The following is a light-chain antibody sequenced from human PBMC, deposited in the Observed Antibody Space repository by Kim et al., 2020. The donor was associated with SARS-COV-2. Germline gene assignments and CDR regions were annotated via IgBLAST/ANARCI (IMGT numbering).Light chain of an antibody. V-gene: IGLV3-9*01. CDR3: HVWDSNTAV. CDR1: SIGAKS. J-gene: IGLJ3*02. Sequence: VALGQTAMITCGGSSIGAKSVHWYQQKPGQAPVLVIYRDRNRPSGIPERFSGSNSGNTATLTISRAQAGDEADYYCHVWDSNTAVFGGGTRLSVL. CDR2: RDR.